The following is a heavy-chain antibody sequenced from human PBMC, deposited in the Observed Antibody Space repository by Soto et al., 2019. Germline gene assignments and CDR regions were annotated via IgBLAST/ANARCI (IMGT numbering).Heavy chain of an antibody. CDR1: GFTFSNAC. V-gene: IGHV3-15*01. CDR3: TTVFYDYVRRSYRQYSFDY. J-gene: IGHJ4*02. CDR2: IKRKTDGGTT. Sequence: EVQLVESGGGLVKPGGSLRLSCAASGFTFSNACMSWVRQAPGKGLECVGCIKRKTDGGTTDYAALVKGRVTISREYSINTLYQHMNSLKPDDTAVYYCTTVFYDYVRRSYRQYSFDYWGQGTLVTVSS. D-gene: IGHD3-16*02.